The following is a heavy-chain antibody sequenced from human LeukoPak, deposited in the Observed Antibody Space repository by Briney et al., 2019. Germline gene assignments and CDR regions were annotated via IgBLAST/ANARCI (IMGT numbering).Heavy chain of an antibody. Sequence: GGSLRLSCAASGLTFSSHWMHWVRQAPGKGLEWVASINHNGNVNYYVDSVKGRFTISRDNAKNSLYLQMSNLRAEDTAVYFCARGGGLDVWGQGATVTVSS. J-gene: IGHJ6*02. CDR3: ARGGGLDV. CDR1: GLTFSSHW. D-gene: IGHD3-16*01. CDR2: INHNGNVN. V-gene: IGHV3-7*03.